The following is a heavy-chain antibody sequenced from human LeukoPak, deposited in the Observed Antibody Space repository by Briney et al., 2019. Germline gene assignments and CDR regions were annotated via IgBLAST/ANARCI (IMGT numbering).Heavy chain of an antibody. CDR1: GGSFSGYY. CDR3: ARGAGYYYDSSGYHQRQFDY. CDR2: TNHSGST. Sequence: PETLSLTCAVYGGSFSGYYWSWIRQPPGKGLEWIGETNHSGSTNYNPSLKSRVTISVDTSKNQFSLKLSSVTAADTAVYYCARGAGYYYDSSGYHQRQFDYWGQGTLVTVSS. V-gene: IGHV4-34*01. D-gene: IGHD3-22*01. J-gene: IGHJ4*02.